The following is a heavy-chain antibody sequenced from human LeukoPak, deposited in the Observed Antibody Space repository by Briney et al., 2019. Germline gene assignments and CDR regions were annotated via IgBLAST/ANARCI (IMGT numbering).Heavy chain of an antibody. CDR2: IFHSGST. CDR3: ARVFQYYYGSGSYYSWFDP. V-gene: IGHV4-38-2*02. Sequence: PSETLSLTCTVSGYSISSGYYWGWIRQPPGKGLEWIGNIFHSGSTYYNPSLKSRVTISLDTSKNQFSLKLSSVTAADTAVYYCARVFQYYYGSGSYYSWFDPWGQGTLVTVSS. J-gene: IGHJ5*02. D-gene: IGHD3-10*01. CDR1: GYSISSGYY.